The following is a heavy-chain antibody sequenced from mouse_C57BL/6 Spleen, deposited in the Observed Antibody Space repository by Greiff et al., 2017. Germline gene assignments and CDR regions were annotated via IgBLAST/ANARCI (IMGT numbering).Heavy chain of an antibody. CDR2: IYPGDGDT. Sequence: QVQLQQSGAELVKPGASVKISCKASGYAFSSYWMNWVKQRPGKGLEWIGQIYPGDGDTNYNGKFKGKATLTADKSSSTAYMQLSSLTSEDSAVYFCAREGELGGWYFDVWGTGTTVTVSS. CDR3: AREGELGGWYFDV. CDR1: GYAFSSYW. J-gene: IGHJ1*03. D-gene: IGHD4-1*01. V-gene: IGHV1-80*01.